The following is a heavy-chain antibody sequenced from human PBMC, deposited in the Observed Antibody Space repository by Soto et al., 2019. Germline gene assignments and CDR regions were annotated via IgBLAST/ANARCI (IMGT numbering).Heavy chain of an antibody. V-gene: IGHV6-1*01. CDR2: TYYRSKWYN. Sequence: PSQTLSLTCAISGDSVSSNSAAWNWIRQSPSRGLEWLGRTYYRSKWYNDYAVSVKSRITINPDTSKNQFSLQLNSVTPEDTAVYYCARDGRDNSSSWYYYYYGMDVWGQGTTVTVSS. J-gene: IGHJ6*02. D-gene: IGHD6-13*01. CDR3: ARDGRDNSSSWYYYYYGMDV. CDR1: GDSVSSNSAA.